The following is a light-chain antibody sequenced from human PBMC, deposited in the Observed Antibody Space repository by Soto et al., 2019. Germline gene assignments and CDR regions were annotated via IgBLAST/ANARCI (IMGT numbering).Light chain of an antibody. Sequence: AIQVTQSPSSLSASVGDRVTMTCRASQDIRGALAWYQQKSGKPPNLLIYDVSTFEGGVPSRFSGSGSGTEFTLTIISLQPEDFGTYYCQQFNSYPITFGHGTRLEIK. V-gene: IGKV1-13*02. CDR2: DVS. CDR1: QDIRGA. CDR3: QQFNSYPIT. J-gene: IGKJ5*01.